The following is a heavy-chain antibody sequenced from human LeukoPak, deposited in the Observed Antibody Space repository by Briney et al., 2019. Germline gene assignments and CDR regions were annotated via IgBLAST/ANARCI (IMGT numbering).Heavy chain of an antibody. D-gene: IGHD2-15*01. CDR3: ARLVGYCSGGSCTNFYYGMDV. CDR2: IYPGVSDT. CDR1: GYSFTSYW. J-gene: IGHJ6*02. V-gene: IGHV5-51*01. Sequence: GKSLKISCKGSGYSFTSYWIGWVRQMPGKGLEWMGIIYPGVSDTRYSPSFQGQVTISADKSISTAYLQWSSLKASDTAMYYCARLVGYCSGGSCTNFYYGMDVWGQGTTVTVSS.